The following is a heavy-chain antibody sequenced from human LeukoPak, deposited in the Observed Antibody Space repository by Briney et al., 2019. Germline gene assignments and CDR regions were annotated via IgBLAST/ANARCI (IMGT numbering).Heavy chain of an antibody. CDR1: GGTFSSHV. V-gene: IGHV1-69*04. D-gene: IGHD6-19*01. CDR3: AKDAQWLVEGYFDY. CDR2: IIPILGMA. J-gene: IGHJ4*02. Sequence: GASVKVSCKASGGTFSSHVISWVRQAPGQGLEWMGKIIPILGMAHYAQKFQGRVTITADKSTSTAYMELSSLRAEDTALYYCAKDAQWLVEGYFDYWGQGTLVTVSS.